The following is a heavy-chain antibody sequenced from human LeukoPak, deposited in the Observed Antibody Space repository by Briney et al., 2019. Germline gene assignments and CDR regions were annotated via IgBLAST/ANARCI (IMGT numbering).Heavy chain of an antibody. CDR3: ARARGGSGYCSSTSCPFDY. CDR1: GGSFSGYY. V-gene: IGHV4-34*01. CDR2: INHSGST. Sequence: SETLSLTCAVYGGSFSGYYWSWIRQPPGKGLEWIGEINHSGSTNYNPSLKSRVTISVDTSKNQFSLKLSSVTAADTAVYYCARARGGSGYCSSTSCPFDYWGQGTLVTVSS. J-gene: IGHJ4*02. D-gene: IGHD2-2*01.